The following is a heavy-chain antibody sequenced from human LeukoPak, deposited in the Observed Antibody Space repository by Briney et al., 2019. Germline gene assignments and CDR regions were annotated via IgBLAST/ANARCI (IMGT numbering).Heavy chain of an antibody. J-gene: IGHJ4*02. Sequence: PSETLSLTCAVSGGSISSSNWWSWIRQPPGKGLEWIGVINHSGSTNYNPSLKSRVTISVDTSKNQFSLKLSSVTAADTAVYYCARVPVTVYYFDYWGQGTLVTVSS. CDR2: INHSGST. CDR1: GGSISSSNW. D-gene: IGHD1-14*01. CDR3: ARVPVTVYYFDY. V-gene: IGHV4-4*02.